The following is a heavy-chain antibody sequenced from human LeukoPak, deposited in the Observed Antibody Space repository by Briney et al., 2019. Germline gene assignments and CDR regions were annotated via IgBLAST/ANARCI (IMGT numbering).Heavy chain of an antibody. CDR1: GFAFSSYA. Sequence: GGSLRLSCAASGFAFSSYAMHWVRQAPGKGLEWVAVISYDGSNKYYADSVKGRFTISRDNSKNTLYLQMNSLRAEDTAVYYCARELMVYAIALGDAFDIWGQGTMVTVSS. J-gene: IGHJ3*02. D-gene: IGHD2-8*01. CDR2: ISYDGSNK. V-gene: IGHV3-30*04. CDR3: ARELMVYAIALGDAFDI.